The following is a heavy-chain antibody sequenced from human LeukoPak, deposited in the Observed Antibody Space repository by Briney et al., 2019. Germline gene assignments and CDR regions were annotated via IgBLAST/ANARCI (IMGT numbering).Heavy chain of an antibody. D-gene: IGHD1-26*01. V-gene: IGHV3-23*01. Sequence: GGSLRLSCAASGFTFDDYGMSWVRQAPGKGLEWASGISGSGGSTYYADSVKGRFTISRDNSKNTLYLQMNSLRAEDTAVYYCASSGSYQSIYYYYYMDVWGKGTTVTVSS. CDR3: ASSGSYQSIYYYYYMDV. CDR1: GFTFDDYG. J-gene: IGHJ6*03. CDR2: ISGSGGST.